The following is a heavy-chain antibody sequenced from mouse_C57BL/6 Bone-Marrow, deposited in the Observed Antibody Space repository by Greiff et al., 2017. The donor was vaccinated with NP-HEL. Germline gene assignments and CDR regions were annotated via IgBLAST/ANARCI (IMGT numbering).Heavy chain of an antibody. V-gene: IGHV1-80*01. Sequence: QVQLQQSGAELVKPGASVKISCKASGYAFSSYWMNWVKQRPGKGLEWIGQIYPGDGDTNYNGKFKGKATLTADKSSSTAYMQLSSLTSEDSAVYFCARCGPYYGYDGAWFAYWGQGTLVTVSA. CDR1: GYAFSSYW. CDR2: IYPGDGDT. J-gene: IGHJ3*01. D-gene: IGHD2-9*01. CDR3: ARCGPYYGYDGAWFAY.